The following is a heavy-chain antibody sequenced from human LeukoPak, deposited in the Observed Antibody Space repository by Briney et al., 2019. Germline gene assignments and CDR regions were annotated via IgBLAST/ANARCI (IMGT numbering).Heavy chain of an antibody. CDR1: GGSFSGYY. D-gene: IGHD5-18*01. CDR2: INHSGST. CDR3: AREGPPGYSYGPRRYFQH. V-gene: IGHV4-34*01. J-gene: IGHJ1*01. Sequence: SETLSLTCAVYGGSFSGYYWSWIRQPPGKGLEWIGEINHSGSTNYNPSLKSRVTISVDTSKNQFSLKLSSVTAADTAVYNCAREGPPGYSYGPRRYFQHWGQGTLVTVSS.